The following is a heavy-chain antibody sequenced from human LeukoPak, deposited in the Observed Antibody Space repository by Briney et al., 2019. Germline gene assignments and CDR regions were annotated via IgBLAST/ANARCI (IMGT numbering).Heavy chain of an antibody. D-gene: IGHD6-19*01. CDR3: AKSGSGWYQGGSDFDY. CDR2: IRYDGSNK. Sequence: SGGSLTLSCAASGFTFSSYGMHWVRQAPGKGLEWVAFIRYDGSNKYYADSVKGRFTISRDNSKNTLYLQMNSLRAEDTAVYYCAKSGSGWYQGGSDFDYWGQGTLVTVSS. J-gene: IGHJ4*02. CDR1: GFTFSSYG. V-gene: IGHV3-30*02.